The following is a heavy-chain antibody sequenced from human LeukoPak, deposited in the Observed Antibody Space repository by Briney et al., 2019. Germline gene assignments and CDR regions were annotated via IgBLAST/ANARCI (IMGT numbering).Heavy chain of an antibody. J-gene: IGHJ6*02. CDR3: ARGPAGSSWPLKEWIYYYYGMDV. CDR1: GRTFSSYA. Sequence: SVKVSCKASGRTFSSYAISWVRQAPGQGLEWMGRIIPILGIANYAQKFQGRVTITADKSTSTTYMELSSLRSEDTAVYYCARGPAGSSWPLKEWIYYYYGMDVWGQGTTVTVSS. CDR2: IIPILGIA. D-gene: IGHD6-13*01. V-gene: IGHV1-69*04.